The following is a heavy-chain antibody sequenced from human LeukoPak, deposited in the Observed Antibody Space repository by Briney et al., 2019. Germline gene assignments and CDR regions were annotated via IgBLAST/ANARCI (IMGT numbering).Heavy chain of an antibody. CDR3: AKDGSTSCYDKGCYYYYYMDV. Sequence: GGSLRLSCAASEFTFDDYAMHWVRQAPGNGLEWVSLISWDGGSTYYADSVKGRFTISRDNSKNSLSLQMNSLRAEDTALYYCAKDGSTSCYDKGCYYYYYMDVWGQGTLVTVSS. J-gene: IGHJ6*03. CDR2: ISWDGGST. V-gene: IGHV3-43D*03. D-gene: IGHD2-2*01. CDR1: EFTFDDYA.